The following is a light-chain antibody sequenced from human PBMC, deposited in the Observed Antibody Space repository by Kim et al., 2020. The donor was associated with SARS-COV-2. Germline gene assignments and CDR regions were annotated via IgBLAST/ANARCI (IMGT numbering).Light chain of an antibody. CDR3: AAWDDSLSGWV. CDR2: SND. V-gene: IGLV1-44*01. J-gene: IGLJ3*02. Sequence: QSVLAQPPSASGTPGQRVTISCSGSSSNIGGNTVNWYQQLPGTAPKVLIYSNDQRPSGVPDRFSGSKSGTSASLAISGLQSEDEADYYCAAWDDSLSGWVFVGGTQLTVL. CDR1: SSNIGGNT.